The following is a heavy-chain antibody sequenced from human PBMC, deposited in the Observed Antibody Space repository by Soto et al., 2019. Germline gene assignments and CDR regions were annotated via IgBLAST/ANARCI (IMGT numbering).Heavy chain of an antibody. V-gene: IGHV1-46*01. J-gene: IGHJ3*02. D-gene: IGHD1-7*01. Sequence: ASLKVSCKASGYTFTSYYMHWVRQAHGQGLEWMGIINPSGGSTSYAQKFQGRVTMTRDTSTSTVYMELSSLRSEDTAVYYCARDLVKSHNWNYEPLRNAFDIWGQGTIVTVSS. CDR3: ARDLVKSHNWNYEPLRNAFDI. CDR1: GYTFTSYY. CDR2: INPSGGST.